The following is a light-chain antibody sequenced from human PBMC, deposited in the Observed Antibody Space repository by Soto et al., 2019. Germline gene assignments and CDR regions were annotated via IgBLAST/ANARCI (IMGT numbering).Light chain of an antibody. CDR1: QNVRTN. J-gene: IGKJ1*01. CDR3: QQYNNWPRT. CDR2: DAS. Sequence: EIVLTQSPATLSLSPGARATLSCRASQNVRTNLAWYHQKPGQAPRPLMFDASTRATGIPARFSGSGSGTEFTLTISSLQSEDSEIYYGQQYNNWPRTFGQGTKVDIK. V-gene: IGKV3-15*01.